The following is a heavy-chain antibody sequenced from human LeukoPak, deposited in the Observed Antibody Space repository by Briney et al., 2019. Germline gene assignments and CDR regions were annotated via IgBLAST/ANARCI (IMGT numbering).Heavy chain of an antibody. CDR1: GGSFSGYY. D-gene: IGHD3-3*01. J-gene: IGHJ6*02. V-gene: IGHV4-34*01. CDR2: INHSGST. Sequence: SETLSLTCAVYGGSFSGYYWSWIRQPPGKGLEWIGEINHSGSTNYNPSLKSRVTISVDTSKNQFSLKLSSVTAADTAVYYCARGQVDTIQYYYYYGMDVWGQGTTVTVSS. CDR3: ARGQVDTIQYYYYYGMDV.